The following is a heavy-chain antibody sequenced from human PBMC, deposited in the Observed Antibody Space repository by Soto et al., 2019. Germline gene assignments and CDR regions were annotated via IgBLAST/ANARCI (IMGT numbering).Heavy chain of an antibody. CDR1: GYTFTSYA. CDR3: ARDPGYIYGTT. CDR2: INAGNGNT. D-gene: IGHD5-18*01. Sequence: QVQLVQSGAEEKKPGASVKVSCKASGYTFTSYAMNWVRQAPGQRLEWMGWINAGNGNTKYSQKFQGRVTITRDTSASTAYMELSSLRSEDTAVYYCARDPGYIYGTTWGQGTLVTVSS. V-gene: IGHV1-3*05. J-gene: IGHJ5*02.